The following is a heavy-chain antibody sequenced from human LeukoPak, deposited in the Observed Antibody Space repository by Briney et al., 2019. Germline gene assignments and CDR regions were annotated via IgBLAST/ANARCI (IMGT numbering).Heavy chain of an antibody. V-gene: IGHV4-4*07. Sequence: SETLSLTCTVSGDSINSFYWSWIRQPAGKGLEWIGRIYTSGSTNYSPSLKSRVTMSVDTSKNQFSLKLSSVTAADTAVYYCARDVVAAVGSFDYWGQGTQITVSS. J-gene: IGHJ4*02. CDR2: IYTSGST. D-gene: IGHD2-2*01. CDR1: GDSINSFY. CDR3: ARDVVAAVGSFDY.